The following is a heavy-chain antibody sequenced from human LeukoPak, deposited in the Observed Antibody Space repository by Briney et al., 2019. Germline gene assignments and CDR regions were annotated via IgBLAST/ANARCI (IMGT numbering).Heavy chain of an antibody. V-gene: IGHV4-59*01. D-gene: IGHD2-2*01. CDR3: AREIRRRGSTMLVPYYYYGMDV. Sequence: SETLSLTRTVSGGSISSYYWSWIRQPPGKGLEWIGYIYYSGSTNYNPSLKSRVTISVDTSKNQFSLKLSSVTAADTAVYYCAREIRRRGSTMLVPYYYYGMDVWGQGTTVTVSS. J-gene: IGHJ6*02. CDR2: IYYSGST. CDR1: GGSISSYY.